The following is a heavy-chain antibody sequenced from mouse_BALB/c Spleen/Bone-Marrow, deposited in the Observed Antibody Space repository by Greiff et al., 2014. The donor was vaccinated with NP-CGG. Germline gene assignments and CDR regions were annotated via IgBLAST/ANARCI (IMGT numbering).Heavy chain of an antibody. V-gene: IGHV1-55*01. D-gene: IGHD4-1*01. Sequence: VQLQQSGAELVKPGTSVKMSCKASGYTFTSYWMHWVKQRPGQGLEWIGDIYPGSDSXXXXXXXXXXAXLTVDTSSSTAYMQLSSLTSEDSAVYYCAREKDWVFDYWGQGTTLTVSS. CDR2: IYPGSDSX. CDR1: GYTFTSYW. J-gene: IGHJ2*01. CDR3: AREKDWVFDY.